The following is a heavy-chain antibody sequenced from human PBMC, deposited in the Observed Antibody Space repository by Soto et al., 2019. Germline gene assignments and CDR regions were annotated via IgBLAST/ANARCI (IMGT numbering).Heavy chain of an antibody. CDR2: ISAYNDDT. CDR3: ARERGRLPND. D-gene: IGHD1-1*01. Sequence: QVQLVQSGAEVKKPGASVKVSCKASGYTFSNYGFSWVRQAPGQGLEWMGWISAYNDDTNYGQNFQGRVTMTIDKSTSTAYLELRSLRSDDAAVSYCARERGRLPNDWGQGTLVTVSS. V-gene: IGHV1-18*01. J-gene: IGHJ4*02. CDR1: GYTFSNYG.